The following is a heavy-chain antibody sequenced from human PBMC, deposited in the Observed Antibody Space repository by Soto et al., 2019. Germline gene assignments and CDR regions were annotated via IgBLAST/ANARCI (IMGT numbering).Heavy chain of an antibody. D-gene: IGHD3-22*01. V-gene: IGHV1-46*01. CDR3: ARVGYSSTGTTFPYHGLDV. Sequence: ASVKFSCKASGYNFTSHYMHWVRQAPGQGLESMGRIYPRGCTTIYSQNFQGRVTMTRDTSTHTFYMELSSLRSEDTAMYYCARVGYSSTGTTFPYHGLDVGGQGPTVPVSS. CDR1: GYNFTSHY. J-gene: IGHJ6*02. CDR2: IYPRGCTT.